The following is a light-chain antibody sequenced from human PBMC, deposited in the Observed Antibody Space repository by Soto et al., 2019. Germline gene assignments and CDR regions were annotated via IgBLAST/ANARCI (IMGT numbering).Light chain of an antibody. CDR3: FSDTSSGTYV. J-gene: IGLJ1*01. CDR2: EVS. V-gene: IGLV2-14*01. Sequence: QSALTQPASVSGSPGQSITISCTGTSSDVGSYKYVSWYQQHPGKAPKLMIYEVSNRPSGVSNRFSGSKSGNTASLTISGLQAEDETDYYCFSDTSSGTYVFGTGTKLTVL. CDR1: SSDVGSYKY.